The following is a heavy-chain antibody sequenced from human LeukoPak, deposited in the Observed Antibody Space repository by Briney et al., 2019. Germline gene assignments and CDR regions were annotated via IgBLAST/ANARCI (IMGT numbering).Heavy chain of an antibody. CDR2: IYYSGST. V-gene: IGHV4-59*01. CDR3: ASLYYGSGSFDY. Sequence: SETLSLTCTVSGGSISSYYWSWLRQPPGKGLEWIGYIYYSGSTNYNPSLKSRVTISVDTSKNQFSLKLTSVTAADTAVYYCASLYYGSGSFDYWGQGTQVTVSS. CDR1: GGSISSYY. J-gene: IGHJ4*02. D-gene: IGHD3-10*01.